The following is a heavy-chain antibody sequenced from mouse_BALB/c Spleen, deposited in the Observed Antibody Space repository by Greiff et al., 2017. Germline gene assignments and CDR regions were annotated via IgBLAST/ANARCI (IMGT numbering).Heavy chain of an antibody. D-gene: IGHD1-1*01. J-gene: IGHJ4*01. CDR2: ISSGGSYT. CDR3: ARHITTVLDD. Sequence: VQLVESGGDLVKPGGSLKLSCAASGFTFSSYGMSWVRQTPDKRLEWVATISSGGSYTYYPDSVKGRFTISRDNAKNTLYLQMSSLKSEDTAMYYCARHITTVLDDWGQGTSVTVSS. CDR1: GFTFSSYG. V-gene: IGHV5-6*01.